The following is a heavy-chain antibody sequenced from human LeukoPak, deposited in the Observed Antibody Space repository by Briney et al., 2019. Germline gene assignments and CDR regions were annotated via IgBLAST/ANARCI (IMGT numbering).Heavy chain of an antibody. D-gene: IGHD3-3*01. Sequence: GGSLRLSCAASGFSFSGYWMTWVRQAPGKGLEWVANIKQDGSEKYYVDSVKGRFTISRDNANNLMFLQMNSLRAEDTAVYYCAKSARDYNFWQHLYYYYMDVWGKGTTVTVSS. CDR2: IKQDGSEK. CDR1: GFSFSGYW. V-gene: IGHV3-7*01. CDR3: AKSARDYNFWQHLYYYYMDV. J-gene: IGHJ6*03.